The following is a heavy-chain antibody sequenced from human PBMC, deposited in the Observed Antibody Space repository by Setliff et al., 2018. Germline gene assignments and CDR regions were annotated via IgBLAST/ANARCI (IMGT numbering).Heavy chain of an antibody. J-gene: IGHJ2*01. V-gene: IGHV4-34*01. D-gene: IGHD2-21*01. CDR3: ARAQVVFAISAPVWYFEV. CDR2: INHSGST. CDR1: GGSFSGYQ. Sequence: SETLSLTCAVYGGSFSGYQWSWIRQPPGKGLEWIGEINHSGSTNYNPSLKSRVSISVEKSKNQFSLKLTSVTAADTAVHYCARAQVVFAISAPVWYFEVWGRGTQVTVSS.